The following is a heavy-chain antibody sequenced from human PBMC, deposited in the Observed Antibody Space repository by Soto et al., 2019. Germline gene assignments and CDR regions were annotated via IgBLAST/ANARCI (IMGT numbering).Heavy chain of an antibody. D-gene: IGHD7-27*01. V-gene: IGHV3-21*01. J-gene: IGHJ3*02. CDR3: ARDPRRSGDDAFDI. CDR2: ISSSNSYI. CDR1: GFTFSSYS. Sequence: EVQLVESGGGLVKPGGSLRLSCAASGFTFSSYSMNWVRQAPGKGLEWVSSISSSNSYIYYADSVKGRFTISRDNAKNSLYLQMNSLRAEDTAVYYCARDPRRSGDDAFDIWGQGTMVTVSS.